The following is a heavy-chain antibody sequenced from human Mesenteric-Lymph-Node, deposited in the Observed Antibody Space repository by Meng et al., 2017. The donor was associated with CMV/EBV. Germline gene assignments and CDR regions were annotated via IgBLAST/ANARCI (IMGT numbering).Heavy chain of an antibody. CDR3: ARGYSGYDFRDAFDI. CDR1: GGSISSYY. Sequence: SETLSLTCTVSGGSISSYYWSWIRQPPGKGLEWIGYIYYSGSTNYNPSLKSRVTISVDTSKNQFSLRLSSVTAADTAVYYCARGYSGYDFRDAFDIWGQGTMVTVSS. CDR2: IYYSGST. V-gene: IGHV4-59*01. D-gene: IGHD5-12*01. J-gene: IGHJ3*02.